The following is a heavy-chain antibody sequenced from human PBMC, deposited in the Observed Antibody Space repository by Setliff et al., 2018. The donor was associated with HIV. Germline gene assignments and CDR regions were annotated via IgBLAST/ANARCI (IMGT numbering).Heavy chain of an antibody. D-gene: IGHD3-16*01. V-gene: IGHV4-34*01. Sequence: SETLSLTCAVHGGSFSGYYWSWIRQAPGKGLEWIGEINHSGSTNYNPSLKSRVTISVDTSKNQFSLKLSSVTAADTAIYYCARGISTNAYWHGAPYNWFDPWGQGILVTSPQ. J-gene: IGHJ5*02. CDR1: GGSFSGYY. CDR2: INHSGST. CDR3: ARGISTNAYWHGAPYNWFDP.